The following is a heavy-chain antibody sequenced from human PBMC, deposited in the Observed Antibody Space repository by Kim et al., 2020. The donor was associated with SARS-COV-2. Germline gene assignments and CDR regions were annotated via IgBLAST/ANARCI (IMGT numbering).Heavy chain of an antibody. Sequence: YAQKFQGRVTITADESTSTAYMELSSLRSEDTAVYYCASSVSSSWSIFDYWGQGTLVTVSS. CDR3: ASSVSSSWSIFDY. V-gene: IGHV1-69*01. D-gene: IGHD6-13*01. J-gene: IGHJ4*02.